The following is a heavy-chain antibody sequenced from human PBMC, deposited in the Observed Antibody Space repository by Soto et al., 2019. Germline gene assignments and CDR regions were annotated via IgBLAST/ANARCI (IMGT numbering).Heavy chain of an antibody. J-gene: IGHJ6*02. CDR3: ARDKVAANYYYYYGMDV. D-gene: IGHD2-15*01. CDR1: GGTFSSYA. CDR2: IIPIFGTA. Sequence: ASVKVSCKASGGTFSSYAISWVRQAPGQGLEWMGGIIPIFGTANYAQKFQGRVTITADESTSTAYMELSSLRSEDTAVYYCARDKVAANYYYYYGMDVWGQGTTVTVSS. V-gene: IGHV1-69*13.